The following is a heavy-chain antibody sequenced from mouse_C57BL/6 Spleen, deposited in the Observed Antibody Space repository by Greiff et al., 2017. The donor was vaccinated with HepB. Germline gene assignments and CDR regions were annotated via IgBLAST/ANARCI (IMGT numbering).Heavy chain of an antibody. Sequence: EVKLVESGAELVKPGASVKLSCTASGFNIKDYYMHWVKQRTEQGLEWIGRIDPEDGETKYAPKFQGKATITADTSSNTAYLQLSRLTSEDTAVYYCARGNGKGAMDYWGQGTSVTVSS. CDR1: GFNIKDYY. CDR2: IDPEDGET. J-gene: IGHJ4*01. V-gene: IGHV14-2*01. CDR3: ARGNGKGAMDY. D-gene: IGHD2-1*01.